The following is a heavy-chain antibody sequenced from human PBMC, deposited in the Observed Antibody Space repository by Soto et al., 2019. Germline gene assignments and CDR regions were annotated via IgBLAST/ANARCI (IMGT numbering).Heavy chain of an antibody. CDR1: GGSISSYY. V-gene: IGHV4-59*01. Sequence: SETLSLTCTVSGGSISSYYWGWIRQPPGKGLEWIGYIYYSGSTNYNPSLKSRVTISVDTSKNQFSLKLSSVTAADTAVYYCARYGSGSSVWFDPWGQGTLVTVSS. D-gene: IGHD3-10*01. J-gene: IGHJ5*02. CDR2: IYYSGST. CDR3: ARYGSGSSVWFDP.